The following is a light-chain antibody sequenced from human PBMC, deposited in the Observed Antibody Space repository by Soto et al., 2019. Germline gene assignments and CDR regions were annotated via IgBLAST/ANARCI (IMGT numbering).Light chain of an antibody. CDR3: QQLFDSPIT. J-gene: IGKJ5*01. V-gene: IGKV1-9*01. CDR1: QVISTS. Sequence: IQLTHSPSFQSPSIGEGVTITXXASQVISTSLAWYQVKPGKAPKLLIYAASTLESGVPSRFSATVSGTEFSLTITSLQPEDFATYYCQQLFDSPITFGQGTRLEIK. CDR2: AAS.